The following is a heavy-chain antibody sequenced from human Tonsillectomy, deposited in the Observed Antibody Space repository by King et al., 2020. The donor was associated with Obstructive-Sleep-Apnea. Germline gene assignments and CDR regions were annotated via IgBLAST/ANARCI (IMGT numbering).Heavy chain of an antibody. CDR1: GFSFSSYG. J-gene: IGHJ4*02. V-gene: IGHV3-30*18. Sequence: VQLVESGGGVVQPGRSLRLSCAASGFSFSSYGMHWVRQAPGKGLEWVAVLSFDGDNKYYADSVKGRFTISRDNSKNTLYLQMNSLRAEDTAVYYCANTPSCNSLSGLDYWGQGTLVTVSP. CDR3: ANTPSCNSLSGLDY. D-gene: IGHD2-2*01. CDR2: LSFDGDNK.